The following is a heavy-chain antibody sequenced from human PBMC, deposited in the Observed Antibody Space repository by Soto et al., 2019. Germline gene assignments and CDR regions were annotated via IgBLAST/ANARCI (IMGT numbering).Heavy chain of an antibody. V-gene: IGHV5-51*01. CDR2: IYPGDSDT. CDR3: ATRQDCSGGSCYPPYYYYYGMDV. D-gene: IGHD2-15*01. CDR1: GYSFTSYW. J-gene: IGHJ6*02. Sequence: GESLKISCKGSGYSFTSYWIGWVRQMPGKGLEWMGIIYPGDSDTRYSPSFQGQVTISADKSISTAYLQWSSLKASDTAMYYCATRQDCSGGSCYPPYYYYYGMDVWGQGTTVTVSS.